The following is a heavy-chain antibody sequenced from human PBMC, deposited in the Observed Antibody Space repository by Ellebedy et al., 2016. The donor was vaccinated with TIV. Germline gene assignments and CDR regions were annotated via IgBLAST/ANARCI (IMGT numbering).Heavy chain of an antibody. J-gene: IGHJ4*03. CDR2: IKQDGSEK. V-gene: IGHV3-7*01. D-gene: IGHD3-10*01. CDR1: GFTFSDYW. CDR3: ARDQGWAYPGSTRFDY. Sequence: PGGSLRLSCAASGFTFSDYWMSWVRQAPGKGLEWVASIKQDGSEKWFVDSVKGRFTISRDNAKNSLYLQMSSLRAEDTAVNYCARDQGWAYPGSTRFDYWGQGTLVTVSS.